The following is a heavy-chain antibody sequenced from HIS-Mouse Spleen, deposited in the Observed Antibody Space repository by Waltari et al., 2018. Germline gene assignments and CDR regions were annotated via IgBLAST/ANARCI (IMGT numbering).Heavy chain of an antibody. Sequence: QLQLQESGPGLVKPSETLSLTCTVSGGSISSSSYYWGWIRQPPGKGLEWIGSIYYSGSTHHHPSLKSRVTISVDTSKNQFSLKLSSVTAADTAVYYCAREIPYSSSWYDWYFDLWGRGTLVTVSS. V-gene: IGHV4-39*07. J-gene: IGHJ2*01. CDR1: GGSISSSSYY. CDR3: AREIPYSSSWYDWYFDL. CDR2: IYYSGST. D-gene: IGHD6-13*01.